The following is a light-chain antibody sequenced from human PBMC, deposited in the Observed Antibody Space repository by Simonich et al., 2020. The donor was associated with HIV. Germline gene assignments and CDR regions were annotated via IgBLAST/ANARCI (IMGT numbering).Light chain of an antibody. CDR2: WTS. CDR1: QSVLYSSNNKNY. Sequence: DIVMTQSPDSLAVSLGERATLHCKSSQSVLYSSNNKNYLAWYQQIPGQPPKLLIYWTSTRESGVPDRFSGSGSGTDFTLTISSLQAEDVAVYYCQQYYSTPTFGQGTKLEIK. CDR3: QQYYSTPT. V-gene: IGKV4-1*01. J-gene: IGKJ2*01.